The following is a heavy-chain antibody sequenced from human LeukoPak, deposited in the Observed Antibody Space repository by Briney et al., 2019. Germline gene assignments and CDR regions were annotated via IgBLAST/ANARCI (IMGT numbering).Heavy chain of an antibody. Sequence: ASVKVSCKASGYTFTGYYMHWVRQAPGQGLEWMGRINPNSGGTNYAQKFQGRVTMTRDTSISAAYMELSRLRSDDTAVYYCARRTRNYYDSSGYPIRYFDYWGQGILVTVSS. CDR2: INPNSGGT. CDR1: GYTFTGYY. V-gene: IGHV1-2*06. CDR3: ARRTRNYYDSSGYPIRYFDY. J-gene: IGHJ4*02. D-gene: IGHD3-22*01.